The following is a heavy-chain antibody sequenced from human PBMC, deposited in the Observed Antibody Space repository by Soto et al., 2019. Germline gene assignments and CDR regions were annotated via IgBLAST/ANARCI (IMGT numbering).Heavy chain of an antibody. V-gene: IGHV4-30-4*01. CDR3: ASRDYYDSSGYYDWYFDL. CDR2: IYYSGST. J-gene: IGHJ2*01. CDR1: GGSISSGDYY. Sequence: QVQLQESGPGLVKPSQTLSLTCTVSGGSISSGDYYWSWIRQPPGKGLEWIGYIYYSGSTYYNPSLKSRVTISVDTSKTQFSLKLSSVTAADTAVYYCASRDYYDSSGYYDWYFDLWGRGTLVTVSS. D-gene: IGHD3-22*01.